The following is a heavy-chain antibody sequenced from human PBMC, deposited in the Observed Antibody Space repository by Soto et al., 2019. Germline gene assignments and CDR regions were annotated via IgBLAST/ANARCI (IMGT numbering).Heavy chain of an antibody. CDR1: GFTFGDDA. CDR3: TRAFNGYSSGWYSWFDP. D-gene: IGHD6-19*01. J-gene: IGHJ5*02. CDR2: IRSKAYGGTT. Sequence: PGGSLRLSCTASGFTFGDDALSWFRQAPGKGLEWVGFIRSKAYGGTTEYAASVKGRFTISRDDSKSIAYLQMNSLKTEDTAVYYCTRAFNGYSSGWYSWFDPWGQGTLVTVSS. V-gene: IGHV3-49*03.